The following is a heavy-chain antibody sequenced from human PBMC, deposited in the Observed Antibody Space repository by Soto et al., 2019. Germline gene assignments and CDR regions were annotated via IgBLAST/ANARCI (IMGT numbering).Heavy chain of an antibody. J-gene: IGHJ3*02. CDR2: ISSSSGSI. D-gene: IGHD6-13*01. CDR3: AELHSSSINI. V-gene: IGHV3-21*01. CDR1: GFTFSSYS. Sequence: EVQLVESGGGLVKPGGSLRLSCVASGFTFSSYSMNWVRQAPGKGLEWVSSISSSSGSIYYADSVKGRFTISRDNARNSLYLPMNSLRAEDTAVYYCAELHSSSINIWGQGTMVTVSS.